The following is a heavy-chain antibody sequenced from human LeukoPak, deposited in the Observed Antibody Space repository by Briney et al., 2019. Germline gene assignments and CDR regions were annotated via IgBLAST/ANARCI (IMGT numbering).Heavy chain of an antibody. Sequence: GGSLRLSCAASGFTFSGSAMHWVRQASGKGLELVGRIRSKANSYATAYAASVKGRFTISRDDSKNTAYLQMNSLKTEDTAVYYCTRQCTNGVCYTGDYWGQGTLVTVSS. CDR1: GFTFSGSA. V-gene: IGHV3-73*01. CDR3: TRQCTNGVCYTGDY. D-gene: IGHD2-8*01. CDR2: IRSKANSYAT. J-gene: IGHJ4*02.